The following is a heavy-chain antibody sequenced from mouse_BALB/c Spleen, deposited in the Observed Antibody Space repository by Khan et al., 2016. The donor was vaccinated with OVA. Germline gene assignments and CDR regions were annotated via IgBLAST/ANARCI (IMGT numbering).Heavy chain of an antibody. CDR2: ISDGGSSI. V-gene: IGHV5-4*02. CDR3: VRAGDGGFAY. CDR1: GFIFSDYY. J-gene: IGHJ3*01. Sequence: EVELVESGGGLVKPGGSLKLSCAASGFIFSDYYMYWVRQTPEKRLEWVATISDGGSSIYYPDSVKGRFSISRDNAKHNLYLHMSSLKSEDTGIYYCVRAGDGGFAYWGQGTLVTVAA. D-gene: IGHD1-1*02.